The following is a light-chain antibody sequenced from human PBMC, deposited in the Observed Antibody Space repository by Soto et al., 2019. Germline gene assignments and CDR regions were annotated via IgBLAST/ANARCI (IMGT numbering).Light chain of an antibody. CDR2: STS. J-gene: IGKJ1*01. Sequence: EIVLTQSSDILSLSPGERATLSCRASQSISISYIAWYQQQPGQAPRLLIYSTSIRATGIPDRFSGSGSGTDFTLTISDLEPGDFAVYYCQQYGGSSWTFGQGTKVDIK. CDR3: QQYGGSSWT. CDR1: QSISISY. V-gene: IGKV3-20*01.